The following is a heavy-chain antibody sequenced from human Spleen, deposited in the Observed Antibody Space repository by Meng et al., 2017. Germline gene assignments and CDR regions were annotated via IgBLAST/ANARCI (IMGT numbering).Heavy chain of an antibody. CDR2: IKQDGSEK. D-gene: IGHD5-12*01. Sequence: GESLKISCVVSGFTFSSYEMNWVRQAPGKGLEWVANIKQDGSEKYYVDSVKGRFTISRDNAKNSLYLQMNSLRAEDTAVYYCARDLFLISDVDIVATIIDYYYYGMDVWGQGTTVTVSS. V-gene: IGHV3-7*01. CDR1: GFTFSSYE. J-gene: IGHJ6*02. CDR3: ARDLFLISDVDIVATIIDYYYYGMDV.